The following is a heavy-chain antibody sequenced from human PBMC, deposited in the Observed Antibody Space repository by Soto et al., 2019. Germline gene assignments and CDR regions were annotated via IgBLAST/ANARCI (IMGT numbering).Heavy chain of an antibody. V-gene: IGHV3-30*18. J-gene: IGHJ4*02. CDR2: ISYDGSNK. Sequence: GGSLRLSCAASGFTFSSYGMHWVRQAPGKGLEWVAVISYDGSNKYYADSVKGRFTISRDNSKNTLYLQMNSLRAEDTAVYYCAKVRPALWSGRARFDYWGQGTLVTVSS. CDR1: GFTFSSYG. D-gene: IGHD3-3*01. CDR3: AKVRPALWSGRARFDY.